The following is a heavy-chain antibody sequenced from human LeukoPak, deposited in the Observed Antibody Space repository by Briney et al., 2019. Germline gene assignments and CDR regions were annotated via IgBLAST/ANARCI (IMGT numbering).Heavy chain of an antibody. Sequence: ASVTVSCKASGYTFTNYPITWVRQAPGQGLEWMGWISPYNGNTNYAQKFQGRVTMTTDTSTSTVYLEVTSLRSDDMAVYFCARAQRQWYTSDAFDVWGQGTMVTVSS. D-gene: IGHD6-19*01. J-gene: IGHJ3*01. V-gene: IGHV1-18*03. CDR3: ARAQRQWYTSDAFDV. CDR2: ISPYNGNT. CDR1: GYTFTNYP.